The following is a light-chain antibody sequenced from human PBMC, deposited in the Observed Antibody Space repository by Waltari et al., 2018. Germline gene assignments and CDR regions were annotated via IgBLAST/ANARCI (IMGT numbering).Light chain of an antibody. V-gene: IGKV3-11*01. CDR1: QSVRNY. CDR2: DAS. J-gene: IGKJ2*01. CDR3: QHRHNWPPTFT. Sequence: EIVLTQSPATLSLSPGDRATLSCRASQSVRNYLAWYRQKPGQAPRLLIYDASERAPGIPARFSGSGSGTDFTRTISSLEPDDFAVYYCQHRHNWPPTFTFGQGTKLEVK.